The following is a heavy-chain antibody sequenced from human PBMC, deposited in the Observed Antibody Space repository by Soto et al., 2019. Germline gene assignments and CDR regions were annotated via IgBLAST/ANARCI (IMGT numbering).Heavy chain of an antibody. D-gene: IGHD3-3*01. J-gene: IGHJ4*02. CDR2: ISYDGSNK. V-gene: IGHV3-30-3*01. CDR3: ARGGNFWSGPSPY. CDR1: GFTFSSYA. Sequence: GGSLRLSCAASGFTFSSYAVHWVRQAPGKGLDWVAVISYDGSNKYYADSVRGRFTISRDNPRNTLYLQINSLRPEDTAVYYCARGGNFWSGPSPYWGQGTLVTVSS.